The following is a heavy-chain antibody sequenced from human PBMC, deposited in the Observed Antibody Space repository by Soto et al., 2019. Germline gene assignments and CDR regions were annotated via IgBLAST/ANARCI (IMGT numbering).Heavy chain of an antibody. D-gene: IGHD3-16*01. V-gene: IGHV3-64D*08. Sequence: GGSLRLSCSASGFTFSSYAMHWVRQAPGKGLEYVSAISSNGGSTYYADSVKGRFTISRDNSKNTLYLQMSSLRAEDTAVYYCVKDRGAALVWDNWFDPWGQGTLVTVSS. CDR1: GFTFSSYA. CDR3: VKDRGAALVWDNWFDP. CDR2: ISSNGGST. J-gene: IGHJ5*02.